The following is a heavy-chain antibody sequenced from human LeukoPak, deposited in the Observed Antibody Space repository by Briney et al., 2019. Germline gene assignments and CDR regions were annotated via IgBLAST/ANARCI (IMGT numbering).Heavy chain of an antibody. J-gene: IGHJ4*02. CDR2: IYYSGST. D-gene: IGHD6-6*01. CDR1: AGSISSYY. Sequence: SETLSLTCTVSAGSISSYYWSWIRQPPGKGLEWIGYIYYSGSTNYNPSLKSRVTMSVDTSKNQFSLKLSSVTAADTAVYYCARGGGTSSDFDFWGQGTLVTVSS. V-gene: IGHV4-59*01. CDR3: ARGGGTSSDFDF.